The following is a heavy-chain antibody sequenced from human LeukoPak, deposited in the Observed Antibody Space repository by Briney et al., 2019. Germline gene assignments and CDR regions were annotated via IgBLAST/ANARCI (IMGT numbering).Heavy chain of an antibody. Sequence: KPSETLSPTCTVSGYSISSGYYWGWIRQPPGKGLEWIGSIYHSGSTQYNPSLKSRVTISVDTSKNQFSLKLSSVTAADTAVYYCARCSGSSCYHWFDPWGQGTLVTVSS. CDR2: IYHSGST. V-gene: IGHV4-38-2*02. CDR3: ARCSGSSCYHWFDP. CDR1: GYSISSGYY. J-gene: IGHJ5*02. D-gene: IGHD2-15*01.